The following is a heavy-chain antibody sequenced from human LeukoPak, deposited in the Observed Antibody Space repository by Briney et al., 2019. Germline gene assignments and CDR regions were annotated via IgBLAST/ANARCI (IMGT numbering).Heavy chain of an antibody. V-gene: IGHV4-34*01. Sequence: SETLSLTCAAYGGSFSGYYWSWIRQPPGKGLEWIGEINHSVSTNYNPSLKSRVTISVDTFKNQFSLKLSSVTAADTAVYYCARAYDILTGYYYSRSPSFDYWGQGTLVTVSS. D-gene: IGHD3-9*01. CDR1: GGSFSGYY. CDR2: INHSVST. J-gene: IGHJ4*02. CDR3: ARAYDILTGYYYSRSPSFDY.